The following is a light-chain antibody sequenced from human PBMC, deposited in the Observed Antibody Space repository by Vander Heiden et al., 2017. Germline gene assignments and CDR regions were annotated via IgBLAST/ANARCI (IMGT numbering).Light chain of an antibody. CDR2: DAS. J-gene: IGKJ4*01. Sequence: EIEMTPTPATLAFAPGESSTLSCRASQSVSSYLAWYQQKPGQAPRLLIYDASNRATGIPARFSGSGSGTDFTLTISSLEPEDFAVYYCQQRSNWPLTFGWGTKVEIK. V-gene: IGKV3-11*01. CDR1: QSVSSY. CDR3: QQRSNWPLT.